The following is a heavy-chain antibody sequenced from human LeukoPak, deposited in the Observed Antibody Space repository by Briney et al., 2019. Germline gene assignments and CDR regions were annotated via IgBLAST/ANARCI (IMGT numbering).Heavy chain of an antibody. D-gene: IGHD3-9*01. Sequence: GGALRLSCAASGFTLSSCAMSWVRQAPGRGVEGVSAICGSGGSTYYADSVRGGFTISRESSKNTLYLQMNSLRAEDTAVYYCAKDPEYYDILTGYYFILNYFDYWGQGTLVTVSS. J-gene: IGHJ4*02. V-gene: IGHV3-23*01. CDR1: GFTLSSCA. CDR3: AKDPEYYDILTGYYFILNYFDY. CDR2: ICGSGGST.